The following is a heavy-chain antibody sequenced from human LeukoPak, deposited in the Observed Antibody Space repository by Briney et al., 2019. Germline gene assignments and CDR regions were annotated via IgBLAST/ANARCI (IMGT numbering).Heavy chain of an antibody. D-gene: IGHD1-1*01. CDR1: VGSFTTYI. CDR3: ARELGSTGSSVY. Sequence: SVKVSCKASVGSFTTYIITWVRQAPGQGLEWMGRIVPISGTTQYAQNFQGRVTITTDESASTAYMKLNSLRPEDTAVYYCARELGSTGSSVYWGQGTLVTVSS. J-gene: IGHJ4*02. V-gene: IGHV1-69*05. CDR2: IVPISGTT.